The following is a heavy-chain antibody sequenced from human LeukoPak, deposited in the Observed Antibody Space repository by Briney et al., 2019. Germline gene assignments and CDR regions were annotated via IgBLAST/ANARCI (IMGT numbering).Heavy chain of an antibody. CDR1: GFTFSNAW. Sequence: GGSLRLSCAASGFTFSNAWMSWVRQAPGKGLEWVSSISYTGTYIYYADSVKGRFTISRDNAKNSLYLQMNSLRAEDTAVYYCARDNSLWKFDYWGQGTLATVSS. D-gene: IGHD2/OR15-2a*01. V-gene: IGHV3-21*01. CDR2: ISYTGTYI. CDR3: ARDNSLWKFDY. J-gene: IGHJ4*02.